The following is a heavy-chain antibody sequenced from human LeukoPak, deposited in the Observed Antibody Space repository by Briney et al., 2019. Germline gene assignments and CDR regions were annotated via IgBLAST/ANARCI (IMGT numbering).Heavy chain of an antibody. V-gene: IGHV3-48*03. Sequence: GGSLRLSCAASGFTFSDYEMNWVRQAPGKWLEWVSYISSSGGTTYYADSVRGRFTISRDNAKHSLYLQINSLRAEDTAVYYCARVSANYFDYWGQGTLVTVSS. CDR2: ISSSGGTT. CDR1: GFTFSDYE. CDR3: ARVSANYFDY. J-gene: IGHJ4*02. D-gene: IGHD2-8*01.